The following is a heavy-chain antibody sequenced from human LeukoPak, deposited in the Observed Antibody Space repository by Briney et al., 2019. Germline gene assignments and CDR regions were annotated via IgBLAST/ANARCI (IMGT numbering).Heavy chain of an antibody. D-gene: IGHD3-9*01. J-gene: IGHJ4*02. CDR1: GFTFSSYE. CDR2: ISSSGSTI. V-gene: IGHV3-48*03. CDR3: ARDQLRYFDWLPPPIDY. Sequence: SGGTLRLSCAASGFTFSSYEMNWVRQAPGKGLEWVSYISSSGSTIYYADSVKGRFTISRDNAKNSLYLQMNSLRAEDTAVYYCARDQLRYFDWLPPPIDYWGQGTLVTVSS.